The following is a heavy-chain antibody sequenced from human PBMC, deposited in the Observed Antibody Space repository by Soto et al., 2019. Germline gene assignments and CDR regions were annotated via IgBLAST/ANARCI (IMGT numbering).Heavy chain of an antibody. J-gene: IGHJ4*02. D-gene: IGHD2-8*02. Sequence: SETLSLTCTVSGDSISSGDYYWSWIRQPPGKGPEWIGYIYDSGNTYYKSSVRRRVTISADTSKNQFSLKLSSVTAADTAIYYCARDKITGLFDYWGQGTLVTVSS. V-gene: IGHV4-30-4*01. CDR3: ARDKITGLFDY. CDR2: IYDSGNT. CDR1: GDSISSGDYY.